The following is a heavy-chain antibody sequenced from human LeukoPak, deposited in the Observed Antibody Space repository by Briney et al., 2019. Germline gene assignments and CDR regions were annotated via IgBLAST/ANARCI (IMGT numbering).Heavy chain of an antibody. CDR1: GGTFSSNT. J-gene: IGHJ4*02. V-gene: IGHV1-69*04. D-gene: IGHD6-13*01. CDR2: IIPILGIA. Sequence: SVKVSCKASGGTFSSNTISWVRQAPGQGLEWMGRIIPILGIANYAQKFQGRVTITADKSTSTAYMELSSLRSEDTAVYYCARDRNIAAAGTGYWGQGTLVTVSS. CDR3: ARDRNIAAAGTGY.